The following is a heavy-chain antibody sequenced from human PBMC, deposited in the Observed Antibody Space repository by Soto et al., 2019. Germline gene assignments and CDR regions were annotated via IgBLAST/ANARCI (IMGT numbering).Heavy chain of an antibody. CDR2: ISYDGSNK. CDR1: GFTFSSYG. D-gene: IGHD2-21*01. J-gene: IGHJ2*01. CDR3: AKGLGDRDYWYFDL. Sequence: QVQLVESGGGVVQPGRSLRLSCAASGFTFSSYGMHWVRQAPGKGLEWVAVISYDGSNKYYADSVKGRFTISRDNSKNTLYLQMNSLRAEDTAVYYCAKGLGDRDYWYFDLWGRGTLVTVSS. V-gene: IGHV3-30*18.